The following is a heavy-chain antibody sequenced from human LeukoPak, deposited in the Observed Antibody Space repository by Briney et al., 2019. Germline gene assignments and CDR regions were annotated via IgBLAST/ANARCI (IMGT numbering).Heavy chain of an antibody. CDR1: GYTFTGYY. D-gene: IGHD6-19*01. V-gene: IGHV1-2*06. CDR2: INPNSGGT. CDR3: ASLTIGWYSSDYFQQ. J-gene: IGHJ1*01. Sequence: GASVKVSCKASGYTFTGYYIHWARQAPGQGLEWMGRINPNSGGTNYAQKFQDRVTMTKDTSISTAYMDLSRLTSDDTAVYYCASLTIGWYSSDYFQQWGQGTLVTVSS.